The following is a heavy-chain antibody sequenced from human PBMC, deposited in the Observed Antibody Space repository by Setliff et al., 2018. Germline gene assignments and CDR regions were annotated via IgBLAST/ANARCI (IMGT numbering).Heavy chain of an antibody. CDR1: GGSISSGVYY. J-gene: IGHJ4*02. V-gene: IGHV4-39*01. CDR2: IYHGGKT. D-gene: IGHD1-1*01. Sequence: SETLSLTCTVSGGSISSGVYYWGWIRQPPGKGLEWIGRIYHGGKTYYNTSLESRLTISVDTSKNQFSLKLRSVTAVDTAVYYCARTGTYRYFDSWGQGTLVTVSS. CDR3: ARTGTYRYFDS.